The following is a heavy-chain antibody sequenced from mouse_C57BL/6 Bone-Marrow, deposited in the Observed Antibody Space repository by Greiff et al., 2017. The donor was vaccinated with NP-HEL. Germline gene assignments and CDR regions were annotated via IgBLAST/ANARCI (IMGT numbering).Heavy chain of an antibody. CDR2: ISNGGGSP. CDR1: GFTFSDYY. Sequence: EVKLVESGGGLVQPGGSLQLSCAASGFTFSDYYMYWVRQTPEKRLEWVAYISNGGGSPYYPDTVKGRFTISRDNAKNTLYLQMRRLKSEDTAMYYCARQTRPLYAMDYWGQGTSVTVSS. CDR3: ARQTRPLYAMDY. V-gene: IGHV5-12*01. J-gene: IGHJ4*01.